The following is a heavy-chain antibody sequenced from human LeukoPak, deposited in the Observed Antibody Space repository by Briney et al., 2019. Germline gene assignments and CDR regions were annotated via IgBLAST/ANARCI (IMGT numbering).Heavy chain of an antibody. CDR3: ARGKYSSGWTDVGY. CDR1: GGTFSSYA. V-gene: IGHV1-69*06. J-gene: IGHJ4*02. Sequence: SVKASCKASGGTFSSYAISWVRQAPGQGLEWMGGIIPIFGTANYAQKFRGRVTITADKSTSTAYMELSSLRSEDTAVYYCARGKYSSGWTDVGYWGQGTLVTVSP. CDR2: IIPIFGTA. D-gene: IGHD6-19*01.